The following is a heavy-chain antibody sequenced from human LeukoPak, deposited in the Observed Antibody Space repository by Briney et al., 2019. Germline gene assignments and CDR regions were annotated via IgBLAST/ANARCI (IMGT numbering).Heavy chain of an antibody. CDR3: AREEWYYFDY. Sequence: RSLRLSCVASGSTFNTYAIHWVRQAPGKGLEWVAVISYDGSNKYYEDSVKGRFTISRDNSKNTLYLQMNSLRAEDMAVYYCAREEWYYFDYWGQGTLVTVSS. J-gene: IGHJ4*02. V-gene: IGHV3-30-3*01. D-gene: IGHD3-3*01. CDR2: ISYDGSNK. CDR1: GSTFNTYA.